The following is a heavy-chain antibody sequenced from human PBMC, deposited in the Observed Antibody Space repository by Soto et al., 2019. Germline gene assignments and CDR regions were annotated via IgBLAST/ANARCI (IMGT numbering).Heavy chain of an antibody. CDR3: ARLRIATNNYKWFDP. CDR2: IYVTGAV. D-gene: IGHD2-21*01. CDR1: GAALNSGNYY. V-gene: IGHV4-31*03. Sequence: SETLSLTCSVSGAALNSGNYYWSWIRQVPGKGLEWIGHIYVTGAVDYNPSLRDRITISQDTSERQFSLNLRLVTAADTAVYYCARLRIATNNYKWFDPWGQGTLVTASS. J-gene: IGHJ5*02.